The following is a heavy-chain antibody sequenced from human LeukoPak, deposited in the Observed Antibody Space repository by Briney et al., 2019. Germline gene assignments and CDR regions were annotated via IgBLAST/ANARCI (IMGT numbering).Heavy chain of an antibody. V-gene: IGHV1-18*01. CDR3: ARGVDYYDSSGRTFDY. D-gene: IGHD3-22*01. CDR1: GYTFTSYG. J-gene: IGHJ4*02. CDR2: ISAYNGNT. Sequence: GASVKVSCKASGYTFTSYGISWVRQAPGQGLEWMGWISAYNGNTNYAQKLQGRVTMTTDTSTSTAYMELRSLRSDDTAVYYCARGVDYYDSSGRTFDYWGQGALVTVSS.